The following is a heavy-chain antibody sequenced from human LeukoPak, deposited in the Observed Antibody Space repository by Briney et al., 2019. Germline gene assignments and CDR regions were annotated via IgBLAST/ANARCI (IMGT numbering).Heavy chain of an antibody. CDR3: ARGHYDSSGYVDY. Sequence: GASVKVSCKAAGYPFIYYYMHWVRQAPGQGLEWMGWISAYNGNTNYAQKLQGRVTMTTDTSTSTAYMELRSLRSDDTAVYYCARGHYDSSGYVDYWGQGTLVTVSS. D-gene: IGHD3-22*01. J-gene: IGHJ4*02. V-gene: IGHV1-18*04. CDR1: GYPFIYYY. CDR2: ISAYNGNT.